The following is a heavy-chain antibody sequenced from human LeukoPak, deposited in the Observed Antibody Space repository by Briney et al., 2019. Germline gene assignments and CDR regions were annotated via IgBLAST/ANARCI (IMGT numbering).Heavy chain of an antibody. J-gene: IGHJ4*02. Sequence: GVSLRLSCAASGFTFSTFAMSWVRQAPGKGLEWVSGIGKSGHTYYAGSVKGRFTISRENAKNSLYLQMNDLRAGDTAVYYCASGAEGWNYSGQGTLVTVSS. CDR2: IGKSGHT. V-gene: IGHV3-13*01. CDR3: ASGAEGWNY. CDR1: GFTFSTFA. D-gene: IGHD2-15*01.